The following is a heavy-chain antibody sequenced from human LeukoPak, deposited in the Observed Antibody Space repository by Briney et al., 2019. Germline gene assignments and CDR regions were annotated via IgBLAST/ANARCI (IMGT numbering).Heavy chain of an antibody. CDR1: GGSISSYY. CDR2: IYYSGST. V-gene: IGHV4-59*01. J-gene: IGHJ6*02. CDR3: ARGIVDFWSGYLSMDV. D-gene: IGHD3-3*01. Sequence: SETLSLTCAVSGGSISSYYWSWIRQPPGKGLEWSGYIYYSGSTNYNPSPKSRVTISVDTSKNQFSLKLSSVTAADTAVYYCARGIVDFWSGYLSMDVWGQGTTVTVSS.